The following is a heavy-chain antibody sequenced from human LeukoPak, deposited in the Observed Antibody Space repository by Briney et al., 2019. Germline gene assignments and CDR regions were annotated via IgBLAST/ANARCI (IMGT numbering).Heavy chain of an antibody. Sequence: GGSLRVSCAASGFTFSSYAMSWVRQAPGNGLEWVSAISGSGGSTYYADSVKGRFTISRDNSKNTLYLQMNSLRAEDTAVYYCASPGAAAANGMDVWGQGTTVTVSS. J-gene: IGHJ6*02. V-gene: IGHV3-23*01. D-gene: IGHD6-13*01. CDR2: ISGSGGST. CDR3: ASPGAAAANGMDV. CDR1: GFTFSSYA.